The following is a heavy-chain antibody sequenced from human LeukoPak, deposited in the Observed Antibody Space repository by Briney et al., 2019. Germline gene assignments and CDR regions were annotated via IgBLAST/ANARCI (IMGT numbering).Heavy chain of an antibody. Sequence: PSETLSLTCTVSGGSISSYYWSWIRQPPGKGLEWIGYIYYSGSTNYNPSLKSRVTISVDTSKNQFSLKLNSVTAADTAVYYCARVDYGDYYFDSWGQGTLVTVSS. CDR2: IYYSGST. CDR1: GGSISSYY. CDR3: ARVDYGDYYFDS. D-gene: IGHD4-17*01. V-gene: IGHV4-59*08. J-gene: IGHJ4*02.